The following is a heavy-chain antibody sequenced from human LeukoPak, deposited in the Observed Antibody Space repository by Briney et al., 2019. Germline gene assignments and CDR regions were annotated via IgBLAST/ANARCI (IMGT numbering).Heavy chain of an antibody. CDR1: GFTVSSNY. J-gene: IGHJ6*04. CDR2: IYSGGST. V-gene: IGHV3-53*01. CDR3: ARGTKYYYYGMDV. Sequence: GGSLRLSCAASGFTVSSNYMSWVRQAPGKGLEWVSVIYSGGSTYYADSVKGRFTISRDNSKNTLYLQMNSLRAEDTAAYYCARGTKYYYYGMDVWGKGTTVTVSS.